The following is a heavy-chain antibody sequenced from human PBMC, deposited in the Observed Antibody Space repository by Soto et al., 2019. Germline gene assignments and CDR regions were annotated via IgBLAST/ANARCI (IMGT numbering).Heavy chain of an antibody. CDR3: ATDSGNYYGSGRRGGMDV. V-gene: IGHV1-24*01. CDR1: GYTLTELS. D-gene: IGHD3-10*01. J-gene: IGHJ6*02. CDR2: FDPEDGET. Sequence: QVQLVQSGAEVKKPGASVKVSCKVSGYTLTELSMHWVRQAPGKGLEWMGGFDPEDGETIYAQKFQGRVTMTEDTSTDTDYMELSSLRSEDTAVYYCATDSGNYYGSGRRGGMDVWGQGTTVTVSS.